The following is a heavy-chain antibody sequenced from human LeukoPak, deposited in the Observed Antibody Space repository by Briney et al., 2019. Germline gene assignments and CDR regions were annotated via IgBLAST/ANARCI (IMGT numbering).Heavy chain of an antibody. CDR3: ARTTATTYDFWSGYFAPGLYGMDV. J-gene: IGHJ6*02. Sequence: SETLSLTCTVSGGSISSYYWSWIRQPPKKGLEWIGYIYYSGSTNYNPSLKSRVTISLDTSKDQFSLKLSSVTAADTAVYYCARTTATTYDFWSGYFAPGLYGMDVWGQGTTVTVSS. CDR2: IYYSGST. D-gene: IGHD3-3*01. CDR1: GGSISSYY. V-gene: IGHV4-59*12.